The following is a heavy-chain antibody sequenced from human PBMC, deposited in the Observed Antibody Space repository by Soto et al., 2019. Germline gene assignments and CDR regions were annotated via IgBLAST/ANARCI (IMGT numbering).Heavy chain of an antibody. V-gene: IGHV2-70*01. CDR3: ARMAVQITLVRGVNSGMDV. J-gene: IGHJ6*02. CDR1: GLSLSTSGMS. D-gene: IGHD3-10*01. Sequence: GSGAKLGNPTQSVTLTCSFWGLSLSTSGMSVSWIRQHPGKALEWLALIDWDDDKYYSTSLNTRLTISKDTSKTQLVLTMTNMDPVDTATYYCARMAVQITLVRGVNSGMDVWGQGTTVTVSS. CDR2: IDWDDDK.